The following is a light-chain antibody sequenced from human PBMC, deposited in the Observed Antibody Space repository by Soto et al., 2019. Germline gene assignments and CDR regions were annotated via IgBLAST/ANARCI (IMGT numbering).Light chain of an antibody. V-gene: IGLV4-69*01. J-gene: IGLJ2*01. CDR1: SGHSNYA. CDR3: QTWDTGIRV. Sequence: QSVLTQSPSASASLGASVKLTCTLSSGHSNYAIAWHQQQPEKGPRYLMKLNSDGSHYKGDGIPDRFSGSSSGAERYLIISSLQSEDEADYFCQTWDTGIRVFGGGTKLTVL. CDR2: LNSDGSH.